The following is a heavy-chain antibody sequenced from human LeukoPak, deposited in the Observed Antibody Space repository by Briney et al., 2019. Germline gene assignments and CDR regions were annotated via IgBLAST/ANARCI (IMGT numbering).Heavy chain of an antibody. V-gene: IGHV3-7*05. Sequence: PGGSLRLSCAASGFTFSRYWMSWVRQAPGKGLEWVANIKEDGSRNHYVDSVKGRFTISRDNAKNSLYLQMSSLRAEDTAVYYCARQLSGWYDADPYWGQGTLFTVSS. CDR3: ARQLSGWYDADPY. CDR2: IKEDGSRN. D-gene: IGHD6-19*01. CDR1: GFTFSRYW. J-gene: IGHJ4*02.